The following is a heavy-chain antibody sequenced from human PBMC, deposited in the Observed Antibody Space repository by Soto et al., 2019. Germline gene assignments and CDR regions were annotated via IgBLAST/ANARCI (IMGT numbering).Heavy chain of an antibody. CDR2: IHYTGST. CDR3: ARPYSGSYSSWFDP. D-gene: IGHD1-26*01. Sequence: PSETLSLTCTVSGDSISSSSFYWGWIRQPPGKGLQWIGSIHYTGSTYYNPSLKTRVTISVDTSKNQFSLKLSSVTAADTAVYYCARPYSGSYSSWFDPWGQGTLVTVSS. CDR1: GDSISSSSFY. J-gene: IGHJ5*02. V-gene: IGHV4-39*01.